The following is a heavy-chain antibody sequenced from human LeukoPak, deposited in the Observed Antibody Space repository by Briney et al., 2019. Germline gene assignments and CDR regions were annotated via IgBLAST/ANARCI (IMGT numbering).Heavy chain of an antibody. CDR1: GFTFSNYW. Sequence: GGSLRLSCAASGFTFSNYWMHWVRQAPGKGLVWVSRIDSDGINTSYADSVKGRFTISRDNAKNTLNLQMNSLRAEDTAVYYCARGGLVRGTINSLIAFDIWGQGTIVTVSS. J-gene: IGHJ3*02. CDR2: IDSDGINT. V-gene: IGHV3-74*01. D-gene: IGHD3/OR15-3a*01. CDR3: ARGGLVRGTINSLIAFDI.